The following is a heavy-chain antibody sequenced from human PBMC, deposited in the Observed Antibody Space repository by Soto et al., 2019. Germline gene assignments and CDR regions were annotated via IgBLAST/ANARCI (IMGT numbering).Heavy chain of an antibody. CDR3: ARAPFRGYGENWCDP. CDR2: INPSGGST. CDR1: GYTFTSYY. D-gene: IGHD5-18*01. Sequence: GASVKVSCKASGYTFTSYYMHWVRQAPGQGLEWMGIINPSGGSTSYAQKFQGRVTMTRDTSTSTVYMELSSLRSEDTAVYYCARAPFRGYGENWCDPWGQGTLGTVSS. J-gene: IGHJ5*02. V-gene: IGHV1-46*01.